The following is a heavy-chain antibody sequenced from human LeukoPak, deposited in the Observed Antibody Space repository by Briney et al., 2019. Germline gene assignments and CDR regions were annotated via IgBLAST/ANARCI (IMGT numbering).Heavy chain of an antibody. V-gene: IGHV3-30-3*01. J-gene: IGHJ4*02. CDR3: ARVGYFGY. CDR2: ISYDGSNK. CDR1: GFTFSSYA. Sequence: GGSLRLSCAASGFTFSSYAMHWVRQAPGKGLEWVAVISYDGSNKYYADSVKGRFTISRDNSKNTLYLQMNSLRAEDTAVYYCARVGYFGYWGQGTLVTVSS.